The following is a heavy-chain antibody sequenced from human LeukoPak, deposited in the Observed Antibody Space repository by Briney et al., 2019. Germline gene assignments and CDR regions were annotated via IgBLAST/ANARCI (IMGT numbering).Heavy chain of an antibody. D-gene: IGHD3-22*01. J-gene: IGHJ6*02. Sequence: GASVKVSCKASGYTFTSYDINWVRQATGQGLEWMGWMNPNSGNTGYAQKFQGRVTMTRNTSISTAYMELSSLRSEDTAVYYRARGQVTMNGMDVWGQGTTVTVSS. CDR3: ARGQVTMNGMDV. CDR2: MNPNSGNT. V-gene: IGHV1-8*01. CDR1: GYTFTSYD.